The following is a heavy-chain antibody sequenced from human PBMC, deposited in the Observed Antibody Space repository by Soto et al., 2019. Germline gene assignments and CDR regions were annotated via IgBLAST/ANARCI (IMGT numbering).Heavy chain of an antibody. CDR2: IYYSGST. CDR3: ARRYCSGGCYFDS. J-gene: IGHJ4*02. D-gene: IGHD2-15*01. Sequence: QVQLQESGPGLVKPSQTLSLTCTVSGGSISSGDYYWSWIRQPPGKGLEWIGYIYYSGSTYYNPSLTSRVTIAVATPKNQFSLKLSSVTAADTAVYYCARRYCSGGCYFDSWGQGTLVTVSS. V-gene: IGHV4-30-4*01. CDR1: GGSISSGDYY.